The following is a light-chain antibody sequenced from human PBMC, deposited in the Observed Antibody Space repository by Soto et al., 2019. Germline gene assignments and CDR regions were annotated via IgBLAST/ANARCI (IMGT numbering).Light chain of an antibody. CDR3: ETWDSNTHTV. CDR1: SGHSSYI. Sequence: QLVLTQSSSASASLGSSVKLTCTLSSGHSSYIIAWHQQQPGKAPRYLMKLEGSGSYNKGSGVPDRFSGSSSGADRYPTISTLQFEDEADYYCETWDSNTHTVFGGGTQLTVL. CDR2: LEGSGSY. V-gene: IGLV4-60*02. J-gene: IGLJ3*02.